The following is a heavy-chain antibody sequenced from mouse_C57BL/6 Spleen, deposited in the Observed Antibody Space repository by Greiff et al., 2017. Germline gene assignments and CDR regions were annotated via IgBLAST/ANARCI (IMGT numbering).Heavy chain of an antibody. D-gene: IGHD2-1*01. Sequence: VQLQQSGAELVRPGASVKLSCTASGFNITDYYMHWVKQRPEQGLEWIGWIDPDNGGTEYASKFQGKATITADTPSNTAYLQLSSLTSEDTAVYYCGYCNWYYFDYWGQGTTLTVSS. V-gene: IGHV14-4*01. CDR1: GFNITDYY. CDR2: IDPDNGGT. CDR3: GYCNWYYFDY. J-gene: IGHJ2*01.